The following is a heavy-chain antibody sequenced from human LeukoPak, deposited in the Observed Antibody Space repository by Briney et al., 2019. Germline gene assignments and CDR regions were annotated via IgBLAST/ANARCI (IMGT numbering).Heavy chain of an antibody. J-gene: IGHJ4*02. CDR3: AKRGREYYDSSGYLDY. V-gene: IGHV3-23*01. D-gene: IGHD3-22*01. CDR2: ISGSGGST. Sequence: GASLRLSCAASGFTFSSYAMSWVRLAPGKGLEWVSAISGSGGSTYYADSVKGRFTISRDNSKNTLYLQMNSLRAEDTAVYYCAKRGREYYDSSGYLDYWGQGTLVTVSS. CDR1: GFTFSSYA.